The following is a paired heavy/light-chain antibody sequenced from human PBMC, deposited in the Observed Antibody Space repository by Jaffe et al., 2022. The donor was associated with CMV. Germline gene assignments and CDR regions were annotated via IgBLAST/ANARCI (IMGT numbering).Light chain of an antibody. CDR2: DAI. V-gene: IGKV3-15*01. J-gene: IGKJ1*01. Sequence: EIVMTQSPATLSLSPGERATLSCRASQSITTSLAWYQQRPGQAPRLLIFDAIIRATGIPARFSGSGSGTEFTLTISSLQSEDFAVYYCQQSNNWPGTFGQGTRVEVK. CDR3: QQSNNWPGT. CDR1: QSITTS.
Heavy chain of an antibody. V-gene: IGHV3-53*01. D-gene: IGHD3-10*01. J-gene: IGHJ4*02. CDR2: IFSGGDT. CDR3: ARDVSPYGSGGMGY. Sequence: EVQLVESGGGLIQPGGSLRLSCAASGFTVSSEYMSWVRQAPGRGLEWVSVIFSGGDTYYADSVKGRFSTSRDNSQNTVYLQMNNLRAEDTAVYYCARDVSPYGSGGMGYWGLGTLVTVSS. CDR1: GFTVSSEY.